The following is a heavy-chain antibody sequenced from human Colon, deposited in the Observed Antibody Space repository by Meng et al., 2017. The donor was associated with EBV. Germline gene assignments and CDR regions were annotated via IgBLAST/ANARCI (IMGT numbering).Heavy chain of an antibody. Sequence: QVQLVKSGSELKKPGASVRISCKASGYTFTTDGMNWVRQAPGQGLEWMGWINTNTGKPTYAQGLTGRFVFSLDTSVSTAYLQISSLKAEDTAVYYCARDSEAADYWGQGTLVTVSS. D-gene: IGHD6-25*01. V-gene: IGHV7-4-1*02. CDR2: INTNTGKP. J-gene: IGHJ4*02. CDR1: GYTFTTDG. CDR3: ARDSEAADY.